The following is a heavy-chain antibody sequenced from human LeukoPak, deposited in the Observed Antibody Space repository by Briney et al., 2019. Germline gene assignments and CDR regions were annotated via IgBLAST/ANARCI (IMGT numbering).Heavy chain of an antibody. CDR1: GYTFTSYG. CDR2: ISAYNGNT. D-gene: IGHD3-3*01. CDR3: AREFTAYDFWSGYTPLDY. V-gene: IGHV1-18*01. Sequence: ASVKVSCKASGYTFTSYGISWVRQAPGQWLEWMGWISAYNGNTNYAQKLQGRVTMTTDTSTSTAYMELRSLRSDDTAVYYCAREFTAYDFWSGYTPLDYWGQGTLVTVSS. J-gene: IGHJ4*02.